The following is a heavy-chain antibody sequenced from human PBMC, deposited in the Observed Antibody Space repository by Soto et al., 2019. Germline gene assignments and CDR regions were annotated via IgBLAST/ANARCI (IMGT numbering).Heavy chain of an antibody. CDR3: ASSYSNYALIDYYYYGMDV. D-gene: IGHD4-4*01. CDR2: INAGNGNT. J-gene: IGHJ6*02. V-gene: IGHV1-3*01. CDR1: GNTFTSYA. Sequence: QVQLVQSGAEVKKPGASVKVSCKASGNTFTSYAMHWVRQAPGQRLEWMGWINAGNGNTKYSQKFQGRVTITRDTSASTAYMELSSLRSEDTAVYYCASSYSNYALIDYYYYGMDVWGQGTTVTVSS.